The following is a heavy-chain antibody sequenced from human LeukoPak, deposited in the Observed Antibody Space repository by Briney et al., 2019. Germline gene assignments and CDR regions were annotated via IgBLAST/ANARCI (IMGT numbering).Heavy chain of an antibody. D-gene: IGHD1-26*01. CDR2: ISYDGSNK. J-gene: IGHJ6*03. Sequence: GGSLRLSCAASGFTFSSYAMHWVRQAPGKGLEWVAVISYDGSNKYYADSVKGRFTISRDNSKNTLYLQMNSLRAEDTAVYYCARGAGPGYYYYYMDVWGKGTTVTVSS. V-gene: IGHV3-30*01. CDR3: ARGAGPGYYYYYMDV. CDR1: GFTFSSYA.